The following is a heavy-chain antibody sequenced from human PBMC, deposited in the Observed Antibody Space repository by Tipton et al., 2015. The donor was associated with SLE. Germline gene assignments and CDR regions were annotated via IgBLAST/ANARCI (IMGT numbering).Heavy chain of an antibody. CDR3: AKLPGYSSSWSYGPGGY. J-gene: IGHJ4*02. Sequence: GSLRLSCAASGFTFSSYGMHWVRQAPGKGLEWVAFIRYDGSNKYYADSVKGRFTISRDNSKNTLYLQMNSLRAEDTAVYYCAKLPGYSSSWSYGPGGYWGQGTLVTVSS. V-gene: IGHV3-30*02. D-gene: IGHD6-13*01. CDR1: GFTFSSYG. CDR2: IRYDGSNK.